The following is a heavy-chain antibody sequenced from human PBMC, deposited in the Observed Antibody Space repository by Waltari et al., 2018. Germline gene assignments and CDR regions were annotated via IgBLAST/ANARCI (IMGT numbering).Heavy chain of an antibody. J-gene: IGHJ6*02. D-gene: IGHD3-10*01. Sequence: QVQLVQSGAEVKQPGSSVKVSCKASGGTFRSSALSWVRQAPGQGLEWMGGIIPIFGTANYAQKFQGRVTITADESTSTAYMELSSLRSEDTAVYYCARDGTMVRGVIPLYYYYGMDVWGQGTTVTVSS. V-gene: IGHV1-69*01. CDR2: IIPIFGTA. CDR3: ARDGTMVRGVIPLYYYYGMDV. CDR1: GGTFRSSA.